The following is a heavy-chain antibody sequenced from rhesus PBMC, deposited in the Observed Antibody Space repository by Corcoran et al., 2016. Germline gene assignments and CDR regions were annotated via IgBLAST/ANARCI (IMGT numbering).Heavy chain of an antibody. CDR3: ARVRYSGGWVNWYFDL. J-gene: IGHJ2*01. D-gene: IGHD6-37*01. CDR1: GGSLRRNY. CDR2: IYGSGSST. V-gene: IGHV4S11*01. Sequence: QVQLQESGPGLVQTLETLSITCAVSGGSLRRNYWSWIRQPPGTGLAWIGYIYGSGSSTNNHPARQRRVTRSVDTAEKQVSLELSSGTAADTAGAYWARVRYSGGWVNWYFDLWGPGTPITSSS.